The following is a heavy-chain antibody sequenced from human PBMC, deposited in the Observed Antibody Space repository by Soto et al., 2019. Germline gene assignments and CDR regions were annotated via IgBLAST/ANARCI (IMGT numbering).Heavy chain of an antibody. CDR1: GFNFGVFG. Sequence: QIQLVESGGDGVQPGRSLRLSCAASGFNFGVFGMHWVRQAPGKGLEWVAFISGAGINTQFADSVRGRFTLSRDYSKKTMYLHMDTLREDDTAIYYWVRGNLSFDFDSWGQGTLVTVSS. CDR3: VRGNLSFDFDS. V-gene: IGHV3-30*03. J-gene: IGHJ4*02. CDR2: ISGAGINT. D-gene: IGHD3-10*01.